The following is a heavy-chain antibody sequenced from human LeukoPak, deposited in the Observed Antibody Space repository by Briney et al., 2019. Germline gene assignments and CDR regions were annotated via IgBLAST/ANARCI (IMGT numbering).Heavy chain of an antibody. V-gene: IGHV1-18*01. CDR3: ARDRWAAAAPRDAFDI. J-gene: IGHJ3*02. CDR1: GYTFTRNG. CDR2: ISAYNGNT. Sequence: GASVKVSCKASGYTFTRNGISWVRLAPGQGLEWMGWISAYNGNTNYAQKLQGRVTMTTDTSTSTAYMELRSLRSDDTAVYYCARDRWAAAAPRDAFDIWGQGTMVTVSS. D-gene: IGHD6-25*01.